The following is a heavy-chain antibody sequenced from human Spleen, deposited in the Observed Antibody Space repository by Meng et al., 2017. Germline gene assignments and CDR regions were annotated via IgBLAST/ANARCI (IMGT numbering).Heavy chain of an antibody. CDR3: ARAVGATALKLMLGA. CDR2: INPKSGDT. V-gene: IGHV1-2*06. D-gene: IGHD1-26*01. J-gene: IGHJ5*02. CDR1: GYTFPDYW. Sequence: ASVKVSCKASGYTFPDYWLHWVRRAPGQGLEWMGRINPKSGDTHYAQRFQGRVTMTGDTSISTAYMELSRLRSDDTAVYYCARAVGATALKLMLGAWGQGTLVTVSS.